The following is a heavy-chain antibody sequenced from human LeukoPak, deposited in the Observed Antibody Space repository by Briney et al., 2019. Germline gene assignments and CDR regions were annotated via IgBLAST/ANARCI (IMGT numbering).Heavy chain of an antibody. CDR3: ARQHQMFQFTYYMDV. CDR1: NGSMTSYY. Sequence: RSETLSLTCTVSNGSMTSYYWSWIRDGGKGLEWIGLIYSSGTTSHNPSLKSRVSMSVDTSKSRFSLTLTSVTAADTAVYYCARQHQMFQFTYYMDVWGKGTTVTVSS. CDR2: IYSSGTT. J-gene: IGHJ6*03. D-gene: IGHD2-2*01. V-gene: IGHV4-4*07.